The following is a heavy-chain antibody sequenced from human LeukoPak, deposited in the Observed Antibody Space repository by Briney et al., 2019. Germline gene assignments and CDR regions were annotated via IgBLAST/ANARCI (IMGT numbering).Heavy chain of an antibody. CDR2: ISAYNGNT. CDR1: GYTFTSYG. J-gene: IGHJ3*02. V-gene: IGHV1-18*01. CDR3: ARDRDSVVVPAARSHDAFDI. Sequence: ASVKVSCKASGYTFTSYGISWVRQAPGQGLEWMGWISAYNGNTNYAQKLQGRVTMTTDTSTSTAYMELRSLRSEDTAVYYCARDRDSVVVPAARSHDAFDIWGQGTMVTVSS. D-gene: IGHD2-2*01.